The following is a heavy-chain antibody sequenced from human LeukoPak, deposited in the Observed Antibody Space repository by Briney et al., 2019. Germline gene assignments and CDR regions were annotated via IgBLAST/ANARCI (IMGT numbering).Heavy chain of an antibody. CDR2: IYHSGST. J-gene: IGHJ4*02. Sequence: SETLSLTCTVSGGSISSYYWSWIRQPPGKGLEWIGEIYHSGSTNYNPSLKSRVTISVDKSKNLFSLKLSSVTAADTAVYYCARRSWPIDYWGQGTLVTVSS. D-gene: IGHD6-13*01. V-gene: IGHV4-59*12. CDR3: ARRSWPIDY. CDR1: GGSISSYY.